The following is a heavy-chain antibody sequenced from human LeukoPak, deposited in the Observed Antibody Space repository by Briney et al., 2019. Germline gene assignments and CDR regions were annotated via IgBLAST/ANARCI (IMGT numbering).Heavy chain of an antibody. CDR2: ISYSGASS. D-gene: IGHD3-3*01. CDR1: GFAFNKYA. V-gene: IGHV3-23*01. CDR3: AKDSTILGVVNPYYFDL. J-gene: IGHJ4*02. Sequence: GGSLRLSCEASGFAFNKYAMNWVRQVPGKGLEWVSGISYSGASSYYRDSVKGRFIISRDNSKHTLYLQMSSLRVEDTAVYFCAKDSTILGVVNPYYFDLWGQGTLVTVSS.